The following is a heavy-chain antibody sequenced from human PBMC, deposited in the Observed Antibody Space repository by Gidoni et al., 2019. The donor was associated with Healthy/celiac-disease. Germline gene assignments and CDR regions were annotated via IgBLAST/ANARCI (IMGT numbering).Heavy chain of an antibody. J-gene: IGHJ6*02. Sequence: EVQLVESGGGLVQPGGSLRLSCAASGFPFSSYWMSWVRQAPGKGLEWVANIKQDGSEKYYVDSVKGRFTISRDNAKNSLYLQMNSLRAEDTAVYYCARDRKGGYSYGQIYYYYYGMDVWGQGTTVTVSS. CDR3: ARDRKGGYSYGQIYYYYYGMDV. V-gene: IGHV3-7*01. CDR1: GFPFSSYW. D-gene: IGHD5-18*01. CDR2: IKQDGSEK.